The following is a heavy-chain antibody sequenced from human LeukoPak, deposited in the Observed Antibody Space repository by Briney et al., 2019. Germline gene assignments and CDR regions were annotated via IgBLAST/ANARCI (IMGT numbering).Heavy chain of an antibody. CDR1: GFTFDDYG. CDR3: ARGGRYSSGWPSFDY. J-gene: IGHJ4*02. CDR2: INWNGGST. D-gene: IGHD6-19*01. V-gene: IGHV3-20*04. Sequence: GGSLRLSCAASGFTFDDYGMSWVRQAPGKGLEWVSGINWNGGSTGYAHSVKGRFTISRDNAKNSLYLQMNSLRAEDTALYYCARGGRYSSGWPSFDYWGQGTLVTVSS.